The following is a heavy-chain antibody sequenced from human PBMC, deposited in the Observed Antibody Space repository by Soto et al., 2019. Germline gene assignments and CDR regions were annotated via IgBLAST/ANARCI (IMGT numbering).Heavy chain of an antibody. V-gene: IGHV1-18*01. J-gene: IGHJ6*02. CDR1: GYTFTSYG. CDR3: ARLGEGDYVWGSYRGGYYYGMDV. CDR2: ISAYNGNT. Sequence: QVQLVQSGAEVKKPGASVKVSCKASGYTFTSYGISWVRQAPGQGLEWMGWISAYNGNTNYAQKLQGRVTMTTDTSTSTAYMELRSVRSDDTAVYYCARLGEGDYVWGSYRGGYYYGMDVWGQGTTVTVSS. D-gene: IGHD3-16*02.